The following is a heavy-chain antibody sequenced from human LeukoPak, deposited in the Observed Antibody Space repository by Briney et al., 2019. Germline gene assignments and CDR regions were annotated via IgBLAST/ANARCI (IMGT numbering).Heavy chain of an antibody. CDR2: VYTSGTT. V-gene: IGHV4-61*02. Sequence: PSETLSLTCTVSGGSISSSSYYWSWIRQPAGKGLEWIGRVYTSGTTNYNPSLKSRVTISLGTSQNQFSLKLSSVTAADTAVYYCARDRTDYDILTASENWFDPWGQGTLVTVSS. D-gene: IGHD3-9*01. CDR3: ARDRTDYDILTASENWFDP. J-gene: IGHJ5*02. CDR1: GGSISSSSYY.